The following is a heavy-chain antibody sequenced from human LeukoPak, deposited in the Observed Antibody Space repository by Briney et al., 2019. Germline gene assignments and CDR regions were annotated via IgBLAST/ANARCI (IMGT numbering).Heavy chain of an antibody. Sequence: GGSLRLSCAASGFTFSSYSMNWVRQAPGKGLEWVSSISSSSSYIYYADSVKGRFTISRDNSKNTLYLQMNSLRAEDTAVYYCAKEGFDTIFPDYWGQGTLVTVSS. V-gene: IGHV3-21*01. CDR1: GFTFSSYS. CDR2: ISSSSSYI. J-gene: IGHJ4*02. CDR3: AKEGFDTIFPDY. D-gene: IGHD3-9*01.